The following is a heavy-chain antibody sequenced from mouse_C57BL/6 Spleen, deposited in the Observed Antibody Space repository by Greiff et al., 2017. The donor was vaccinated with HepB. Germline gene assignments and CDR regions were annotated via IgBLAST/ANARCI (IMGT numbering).Heavy chain of an antibody. D-gene: IGHD1-1*01. CDR2: IYPGDGDT. CDR3: ATAVVGRDWYFDV. J-gene: IGHJ1*03. V-gene: IGHV1-80*01. CDR1: GYAFSSYW. Sequence: VQLQQSGAELVKPGASVKISCKASGYAFSSYWMNWVKQRPGKGLEWIGQIYPGDGDTNYNGKFRGKATLTADKSSSTAYMQLSSLTSEDSAVYFCATAVVGRDWYFDVWGTGTTVTVSS.